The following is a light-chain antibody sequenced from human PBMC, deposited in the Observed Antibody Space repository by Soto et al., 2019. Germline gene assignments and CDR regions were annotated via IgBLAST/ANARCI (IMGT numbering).Light chain of an antibody. CDR1: SSNIGAGYE. CDR3: QSYDSSLSALYV. V-gene: IGLV1-40*01. CDR2: GNI. Sequence: QSALTQPPSVSGAPGQRVTISCTGNSSNIGAGYEVHWYQQVPGTAPRLLIYGNIYRPSGVPDRFSGSKSGTSASLAITGLQAEDEADYYCQSYDSSLSALYVFGTGTKVTVL. J-gene: IGLJ1*01.